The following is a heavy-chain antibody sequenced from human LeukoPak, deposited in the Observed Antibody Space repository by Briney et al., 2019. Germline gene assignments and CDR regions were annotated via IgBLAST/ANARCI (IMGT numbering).Heavy chain of an antibody. J-gene: IGHJ4*02. CDR1: GFTFSNAW. Sequence: GGSLRLSCAASGFTFSNAWMSWVRQAPGKGLEWVANINKDGSEKYHVDSVKGRFTISRDNAKNSLYLQMNSLRGEDAAVYYCARSWMGAKDYWGQGTLVTVSS. CDR2: INKDGSEK. V-gene: IGHV3-7*01. CDR3: ARSWMGAKDY. D-gene: IGHD6-13*01.